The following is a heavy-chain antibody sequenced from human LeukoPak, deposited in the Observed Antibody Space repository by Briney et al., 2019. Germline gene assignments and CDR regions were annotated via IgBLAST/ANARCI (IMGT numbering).Heavy chain of an antibody. CDR1: GFTFSSYA. Sequence: GGSLRLSCAASGFTFSSYAMSWVRQAPGKGLEWVSAISGSGGSTYYADSVKGRFTISRDNSKNTLYLQMNSLRAEDTAVYYCAKDRRMRGNYLLGRGGYFDYWGQGTPVTVSS. CDR3: AKDRRMRGNYLLGRGGYFDY. J-gene: IGHJ4*02. D-gene: IGHD3-16*01. V-gene: IGHV3-23*01. CDR2: ISGSGGST.